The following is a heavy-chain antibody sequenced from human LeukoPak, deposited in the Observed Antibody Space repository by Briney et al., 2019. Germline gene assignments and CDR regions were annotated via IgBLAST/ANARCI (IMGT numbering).Heavy chain of an antibody. Sequence: ASVTVSCKASGDTSTDYYMHWVRQAPRQGLEWMGWINSNSGGTNYAQKLQGRVTMTTDTSTSTAYMELRSLKSDDTAVYYCARDRRLRIAAADTLDYWGQGTLVTVSS. CDR1: GDTSTDYY. CDR3: ARDRRLRIAAADTLDY. J-gene: IGHJ4*02. V-gene: IGHV1-2*02. D-gene: IGHD6-13*01. CDR2: INSNSGGT.